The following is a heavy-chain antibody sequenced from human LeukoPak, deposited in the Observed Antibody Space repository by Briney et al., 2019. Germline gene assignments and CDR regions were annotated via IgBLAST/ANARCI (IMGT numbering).Heavy chain of an antibody. CDR1: GGSISRGDYY. V-gene: IGHV4-30-4*08. CDR2: IYYSGST. CDR3: AGAPGPEGFDY. D-gene: IGHD1-14*01. Sequence: SETLSLTCTASGGSISRGDYYWSWIRQPPGKGLEWIGYIYYSGSTYYNPSLKSRVTISVDTSKNQFSLKLSSVTAADTAVYYCAGAPGPEGFDYWGQGTLVTVSS. J-gene: IGHJ4*02.